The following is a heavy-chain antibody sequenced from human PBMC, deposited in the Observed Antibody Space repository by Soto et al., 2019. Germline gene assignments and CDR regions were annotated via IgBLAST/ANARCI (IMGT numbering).Heavy chain of an antibody. V-gene: IGHV3-7*01. J-gene: IGHJ3*02. CDR1: GFTFSNYW. CDR3: TSKGPDAFDM. CDR2: IKQDGSEK. Sequence: EVPLVESGGGLVQPGGSLRLSCTASGFTFSNYWMSWVRQAPGKGLEWVANIKQDGSEKHYVDSVKGRFTISRDNAKNSLYLQMNSLRAEDTAVYYCTSKGPDAFDMWGQGTMVTVSS.